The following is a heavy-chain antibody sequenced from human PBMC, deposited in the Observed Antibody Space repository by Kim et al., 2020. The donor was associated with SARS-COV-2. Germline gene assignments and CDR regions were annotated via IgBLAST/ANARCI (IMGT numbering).Heavy chain of an antibody. CDR1: GFTFSSYG. V-gene: IGHV3-33*06. D-gene: IGHD4-4*01. J-gene: IGHJ6*02. Sequence: GGSLRLSCAASGFTFSSYGMHWVRQAPGKGLEWVAVIWYDGRNKYYADSVKGRFTISRDNSKNTLYLQMNSLRAEDTAVYYCAKGYTWDYSNYYYYYGMDVWGQGTTVTVSS. CDR2: IWYDGRNK. CDR3: AKGYTWDYSNYYYYYGMDV.